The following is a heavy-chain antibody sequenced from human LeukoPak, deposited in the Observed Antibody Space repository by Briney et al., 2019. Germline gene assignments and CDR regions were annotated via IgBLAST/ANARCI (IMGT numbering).Heavy chain of an antibody. CDR2: IYTGDSDT. CDR1: GSIFTSYW. Sequence: KRGAALQIPCKGSGSIFTSYWIGWVRQLGGKGREWMGIIYTGDSDTRDSTSCQGQVIISADKSITTAYLQWSRLKASDTAMYYCARLDSDYATQAFDIWGQGTIVTVSS. D-gene: IGHD5-12*01. V-gene: IGHV5-51*01. J-gene: IGHJ3*02. CDR3: ARLDSDYATQAFDI.